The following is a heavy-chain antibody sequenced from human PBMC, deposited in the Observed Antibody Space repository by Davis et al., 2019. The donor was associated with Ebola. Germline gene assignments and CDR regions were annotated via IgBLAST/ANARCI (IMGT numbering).Heavy chain of an antibody. CDR3: ARDITGTTLPQYYYYGMDV. CDR2: INAGHGNT. Sequence: AASVKVSCKASGYTFTRYAMHWVRQAPGQRLEWMGWINAGHGNTKYSQKFQGRVTITRDTSASTAYMELSSLRSEDTAVYYCARDITGTTLPQYYYYGMDVWGQGTTVTVSS. CDR1: GYTFTRYA. J-gene: IGHJ6*02. V-gene: IGHV1-3*01. D-gene: IGHD1-7*01.